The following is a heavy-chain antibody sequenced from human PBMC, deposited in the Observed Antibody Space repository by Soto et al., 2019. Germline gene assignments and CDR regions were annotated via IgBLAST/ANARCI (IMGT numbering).Heavy chain of an antibody. CDR1: GYTFTSYD. D-gene: IGHD3-10*01. V-gene: IGHV1-8*01. CDR2: MNPNNGNT. CDR3: ARSPRNYYALGSYSYFRH. J-gene: IGHJ1*01. Sequence: QVQLVQSGAEVKKPGASVKVSCKASGYTFTSYDISWVRQATGQGLEWMGWMNPNNGNTDYAPKFQGRVTMTMNTSIGTAYMELSSPRSEYTAVYYCARSPRNYYALGSYSYFRHWGQGTLVTVSS.